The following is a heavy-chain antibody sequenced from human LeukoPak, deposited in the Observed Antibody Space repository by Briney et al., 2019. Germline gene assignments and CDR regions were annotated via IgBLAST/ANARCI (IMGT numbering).Heavy chain of an antibody. CDR1: GFTFSNYW. CDR3: ARAGDILLVSYFHYYGMDV. CDR2: INSDGSST. J-gene: IGHJ6*02. V-gene: IGHV3-74*01. Sequence: GGSLRLSCAASGFTFSNYWMHWVRQAPGKGLVWVSRINSDGSSTRYEDSVKGRFTVSRDNAKNSLYLQMNSLRADDTAVYYCARAGDILLVSYFHYYGMDVWGQGTTVIVSS. D-gene: IGHD7-27*01.